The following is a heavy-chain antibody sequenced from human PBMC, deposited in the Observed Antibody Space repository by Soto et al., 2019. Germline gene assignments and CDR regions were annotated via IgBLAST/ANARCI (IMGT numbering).Heavy chain of an antibody. D-gene: IGHD3-3*01. Sequence: PSETLSLTCTVSCGSISSGDYYWSWIRQPPGKGLEWIGYIYYSGSTYYNPSLKSRVTMSVDTSKNQFSLKLSSVTAADTAVYYCAREVPYYDFWSGYAPQLNWFDPWGQGTLVTVSS. CDR1: CGSISSGDYY. CDR3: AREVPYYDFWSGYAPQLNWFDP. CDR2: IYYSGST. V-gene: IGHV4-30-4*01. J-gene: IGHJ5*02.